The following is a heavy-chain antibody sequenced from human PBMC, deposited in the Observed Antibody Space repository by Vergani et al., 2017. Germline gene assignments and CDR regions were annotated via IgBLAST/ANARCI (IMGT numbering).Heavy chain of an antibody. CDR1: GFTFSSYA. CDR3: AKSPSSSSWYLSPFDY. CDR2: ISGSGGST. Sequence: EVQLLESGGGLVQPGGSLRLSCAASGFTFSSYAMSWVRQAPGEGLEWVSAISGSGGSTYYADSVKGRFTISRDNSKSTLYLQMNSLRAEDTAVYYCAKSPSSSSWYLSPFDYWGQGTLVTVSS. V-gene: IGHV3-23*01. J-gene: IGHJ4*02. D-gene: IGHD6-13*01.